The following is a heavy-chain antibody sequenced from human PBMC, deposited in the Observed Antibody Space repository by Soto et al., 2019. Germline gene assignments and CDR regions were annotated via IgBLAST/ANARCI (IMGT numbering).Heavy chain of an antibody. CDR2: TYYTSQWNS. V-gene: IGHV6-1*01. CDR3: ARQSYSSGWIAYDI. D-gene: IGHD6-19*01. J-gene: IGHJ3*02. Sequence: SQTLSLTCAISGDSVSNNSVPWNWVRQSPSRGLEWLGKTYYTSQWNSFYAGSVNSRIVINPYTSKNQVSLQLNSVTPEDTAVYYCARQSYSSGWIAYDICGQGTMLTVSS. CDR1: GDSVSNNSVP.